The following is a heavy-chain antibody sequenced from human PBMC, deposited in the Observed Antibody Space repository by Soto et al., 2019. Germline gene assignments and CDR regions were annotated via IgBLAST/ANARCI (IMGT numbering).Heavy chain of an antibody. CDR2: INSDGSST. Sequence: VQLVESGGGLVQPGGSLRLSCAASGFTFSSYWMHWVRQAPGKGLVWVSRINSDGSSTSYADSVKGRFTISRDNAKNTLYLXXXXXXXXXXXXXXXXXXXXXXXXYDYYGMDVWGQGTTVTVSS. V-gene: IGHV3-74*01. J-gene: IGHJ6*02. CDR1: GFTFSSYW. CDR3: XXXXXXXXXYDYYGMDV.